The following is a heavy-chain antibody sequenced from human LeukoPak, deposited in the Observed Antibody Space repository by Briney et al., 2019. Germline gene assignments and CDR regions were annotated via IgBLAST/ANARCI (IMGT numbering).Heavy chain of an antibody. CDR2: ISADGSGI. Sequence: GGSLRLSCAASRFNFDDYATHWVRQAPGKGLEWVSLISADGSGIFYADSVKGRFTISRDNIKKSLYLQMNSLRTEDTALYYCVKDIRSSPYYYYGLDVWGQGTTVTVSS. CDR1: RFNFDDYA. D-gene: IGHD6-13*01. V-gene: IGHV3-43*02. CDR3: VKDIRSSPYYYYGLDV. J-gene: IGHJ6*02.